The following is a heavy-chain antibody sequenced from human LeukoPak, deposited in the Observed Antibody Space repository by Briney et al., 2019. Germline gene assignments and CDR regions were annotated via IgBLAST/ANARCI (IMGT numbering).Heavy chain of an antibody. CDR1: GGSVTSTNW. Sequence: SETLSLTCDVSGGSVTSTNWWTWVRQPPGKGLEWIGEVHLDGRTNYNPSLKSRLIMSVDLPENHISLKLTSVTAADTAVYYCASTERCSTTCPLDYWGQGTLVTVSS. V-gene: IGHV4-4*02. D-gene: IGHD2-2*01. CDR2: VHLDGRT. J-gene: IGHJ4*02. CDR3: ASTERCSTTCPLDY.